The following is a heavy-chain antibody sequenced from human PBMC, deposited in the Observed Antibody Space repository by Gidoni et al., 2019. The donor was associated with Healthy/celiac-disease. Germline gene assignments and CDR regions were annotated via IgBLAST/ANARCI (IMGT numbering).Heavy chain of an antibody. V-gene: IGHV3-15*01. CDR3: TTDWEEWALNSDY. J-gene: IGHJ4*02. CDR1: GFALGNAW. CDR2: IKIKTDCGTT. Sequence: ELQLVESGGGLVKPGGSLGRSWAAPGFALGNAWMRWVRQAPGKGLGWVGLIKIKTDCGTTDYAAPVKGRFTISRDDSNNTLYLQMNSLKTEDTAVYYCTTDWEEWALNSDYWGQGTLVTVSS. D-gene: IGHD3-3*01.